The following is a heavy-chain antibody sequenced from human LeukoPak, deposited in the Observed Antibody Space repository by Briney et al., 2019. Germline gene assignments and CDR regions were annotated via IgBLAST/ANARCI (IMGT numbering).Heavy chain of an antibody. D-gene: IGHD4-17*01. CDR3: ARGTYGEPTYYFDY. Sequence: ASGKLSCKASGYTFTSYGISGVRQAPGQGLEWRGWISVYNGNTNYAQKLQGRVTMTTDISTSTAYMELRSLRSDDTAVYYCARGTYGEPTYYFDYWGQGTLVTVSS. V-gene: IGHV1-18*01. CDR2: ISVYNGNT. J-gene: IGHJ4*02. CDR1: GYTFTSYG.